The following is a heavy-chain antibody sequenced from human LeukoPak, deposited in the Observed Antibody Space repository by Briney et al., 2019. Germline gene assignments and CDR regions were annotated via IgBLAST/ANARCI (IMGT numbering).Heavy chain of an antibody. V-gene: IGHV3-30*04. D-gene: IGHD6-19*01. CDR1: GFTFNFYG. Sequence: GRALRLSCVASGFTFNFYGLHWVRQAPGKGLEWVGAQSSDGSNTFYADSVKGRFTISTDNSKKTLYLKMNSLSTEDTAVYFCARDREAVTGPFDYWGPGTLVTVSS. CDR3: ARDREAVTGPFDY. CDR2: QSSDGSNT. J-gene: IGHJ4*02.